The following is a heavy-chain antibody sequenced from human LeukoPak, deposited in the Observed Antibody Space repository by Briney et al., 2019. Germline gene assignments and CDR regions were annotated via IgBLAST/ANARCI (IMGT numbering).Heavy chain of an antibody. D-gene: IGHD4-23*01. CDR3: ARDTVVTPYFDY. V-gene: IGHV1-69*05. J-gene: IGHJ4*02. Sequence: SVKVSCKASGYIFTSYYMHWVRQAPGQGLEWLGRIIPIFGTANYAQKFQGRVTITTDESTSTAYMELSSLRSEDTAVYYCARDTVVTPYFDYWGQGTLVTVSS. CDR1: GYIFTSYY. CDR2: IIPIFGTA.